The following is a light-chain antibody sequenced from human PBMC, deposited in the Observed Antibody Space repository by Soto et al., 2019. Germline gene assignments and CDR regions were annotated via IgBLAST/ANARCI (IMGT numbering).Light chain of an antibody. J-gene: IGLJ2*01. Sequence: QSALTQPRSVTGSPGQSVTISCTGTSSDVGGYNYVSWYQQYPGKAPKLMIYDVSERPSGVPDRFSGSKSGNTASLTISGLQAEVEADYYCCSYAGSYTFVFGGGTKLTVL. CDR3: CSYAGSYTFV. CDR2: DVS. CDR1: SSDVGGYNY. V-gene: IGLV2-11*01.